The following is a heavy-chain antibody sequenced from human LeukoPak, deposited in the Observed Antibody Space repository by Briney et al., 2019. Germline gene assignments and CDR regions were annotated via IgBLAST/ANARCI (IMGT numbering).Heavy chain of an antibody. CDR3: ARGTGHSGWKFDY. CDR2: ISSSGSTI. V-gene: IGHV3-48*03. CDR1: GFTFSSYE. Sequence: GGSLRLSCAASGFTFSSYEMNWVRQAPGKGLEWVSYISSSGSTIYYADSVKGRFTISGDNAKNSLYLQMNSLRSEDTAVYYCARGTGHSGWKFDYWGQGTLVTVSS. D-gene: IGHD6-19*01. J-gene: IGHJ4*02.